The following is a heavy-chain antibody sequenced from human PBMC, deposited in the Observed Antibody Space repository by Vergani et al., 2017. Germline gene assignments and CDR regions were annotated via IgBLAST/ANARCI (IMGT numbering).Heavy chain of an antibody. D-gene: IGHD3-10*01. CDR2: MSANNGKT. CDR3: AREGGILTVWFVTTGWFDP. Sequence: QVQLVQSGAEVKKPGASVKVSCKASGYTFTSHGISWVRQAPGQGLEWMGGMSANNGKTNYAQKLKGRFTMTTDAPTWTAYMELRSLRSDDTAVYYCAREGGILTVWFVTTGWFDPWGQGTLVTVSS. J-gene: IGHJ5*02. V-gene: IGHV1-18*04. CDR1: GYTFTSHG.